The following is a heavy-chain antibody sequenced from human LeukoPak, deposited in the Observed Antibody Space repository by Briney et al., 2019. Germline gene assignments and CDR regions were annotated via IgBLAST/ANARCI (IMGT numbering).Heavy chain of an antibody. D-gene: IGHD2-21*01. CDR2: INPSGGST. Sequence: GASVKVSFKASGYTFTSYHLHWVRQAPGQGLEWLAIINPSGGSTSYAQNFQGRVTMTRDTSTSTVYMELSSLRSEDTAVYYCARADLFAFDYWGQGTLVTVSS. V-gene: IGHV1-46*01. CDR1: GYTFTSYH. J-gene: IGHJ4*02. CDR3: ARADLFAFDY.